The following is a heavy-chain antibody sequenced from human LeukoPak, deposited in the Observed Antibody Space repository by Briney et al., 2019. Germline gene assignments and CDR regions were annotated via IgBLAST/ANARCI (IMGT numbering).Heavy chain of an antibody. D-gene: IGHD3-22*01. CDR3: ARHGPTYYYDSSGSMGDY. J-gene: IGHJ4*02. CDR1: GYSFTSYW. CDR2: IYPGDSDT. Sequence: GESLKISCKGSGYSFTSYWIGWVRQMPGKGLEWMGIIYPGDSDTRYSPSFQGQVTISADKSISTAYLQRSSLKASDTAMYYCARHGPTYYYDSSGSMGDYWGQGTLVTVSS. V-gene: IGHV5-51*01.